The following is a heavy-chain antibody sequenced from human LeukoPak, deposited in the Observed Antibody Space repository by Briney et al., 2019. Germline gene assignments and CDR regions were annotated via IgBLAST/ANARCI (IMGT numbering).Heavy chain of an antibody. D-gene: IGHD2-15*01. CDR3: AREDCSGGSCFQN. CDR2: IYSGGST. CDR1: GFTVSNNY. V-gene: IGHV3-66*01. J-gene: IGHJ4*02. Sequence: GGSLRLSCAASGFTVSNNYMSWVRQAPGKGLKWVSVIYSGGSTYYADSVKGRFTISRNNSRNTLYLQMNSLRAEDTAVYYCAREDCSGGSCFQNWGQGTLVTVSS.